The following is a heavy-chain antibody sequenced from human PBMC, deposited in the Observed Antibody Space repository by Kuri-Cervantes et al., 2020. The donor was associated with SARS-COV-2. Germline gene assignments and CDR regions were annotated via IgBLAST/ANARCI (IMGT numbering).Heavy chain of an antibody. CDR1: GGSISSGSYY. CDR2: IYTIGST. Sequence: SCTVSGGSISSGSYYWSWIRQPAGKGLEWIGRIYTIGSTNYNPSLKSRVTISVDTSKNQFSLKLSSVTAADTAVYYCARASMGSGSYYPYYYYMDVWGKGTTVTVSS. J-gene: IGHJ6*03. D-gene: IGHD1-26*01. CDR3: ARASMGSGSYYPYYYYMDV. V-gene: IGHV4-61*02.